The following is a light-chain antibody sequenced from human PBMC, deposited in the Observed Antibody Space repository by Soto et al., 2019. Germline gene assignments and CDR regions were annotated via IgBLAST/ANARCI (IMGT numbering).Light chain of an antibody. V-gene: IGKV1-5*01. CDR2: DAS. Sequence: DIQMTQSPSTLSATAGDRVTINCRASQSISSWLAWYQHKPGKAPKLLIYDASNLDSGVPSRFSGSGSGTEFSLTISYLQPDDCATYYCQQYENYWTFGQGTRVEIK. CDR3: QQYENYWT. J-gene: IGKJ1*01. CDR1: QSISSW.